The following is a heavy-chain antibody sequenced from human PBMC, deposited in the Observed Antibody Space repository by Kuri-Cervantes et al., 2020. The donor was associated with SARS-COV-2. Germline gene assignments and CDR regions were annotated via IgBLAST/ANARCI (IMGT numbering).Heavy chain of an antibody. CDR3: AGTYSSSSPVY. CDR1: GYRFSDYW. CDR2: MDLSDSYT. V-gene: IGHV5-10-1*01. Sequence: KVSCKGSGYRFSDYWINWVRQMPGKGREWMGRMDLSDSYTNYSPSFQGHVTISVDKSVSTAYLQWSSLKASDTAIYYCAGTYSSSSPVYWGQGTLVTVSS. D-gene: IGHD6-6*01. J-gene: IGHJ4*02.